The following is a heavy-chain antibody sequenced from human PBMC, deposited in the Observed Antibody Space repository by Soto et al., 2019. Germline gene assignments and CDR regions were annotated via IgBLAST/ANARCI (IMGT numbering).Heavy chain of an antibody. J-gene: IGHJ3*02. D-gene: IGHD4-17*01. V-gene: IGHV4-59*01. CDR2: IYYSGST. CDR1: GGSISSYY. Sequence: ETLSLTCTVSGGSISSYYWSWIRQPPGKGLEWIGYIYYSGSTNYNPSLKSRVTISVDTSKNQFSLKLSSVTAADTAVYYCARVNDYGDYHDAFDIWGQGTMVTVSS. CDR3: ARVNDYGDYHDAFDI.